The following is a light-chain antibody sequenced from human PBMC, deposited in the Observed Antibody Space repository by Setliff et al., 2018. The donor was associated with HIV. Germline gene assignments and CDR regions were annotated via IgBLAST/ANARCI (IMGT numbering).Light chain of an antibody. CDR3: SIYTKTASFYV. V-gene: IGLV2-14*01. Sequence: QSVLTQPASMSGSPGQSITISCTGSSDDVGGSNYVSWYQQHPGKAPKLIIYEVTVRPSGVSSRFSGSMSGNTASLTLSGLQTEDEADYYCSIYTKTASFYVFGSGTKVTVL. CDR2: EVT. J-gene: IGLJ1*01. CDR1: SDDVGGSNY.